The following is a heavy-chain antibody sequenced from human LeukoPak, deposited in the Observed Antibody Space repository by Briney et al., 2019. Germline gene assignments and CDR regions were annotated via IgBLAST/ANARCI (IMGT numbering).Heavy chain of an antibody. J-gene: IGHJ4*02. D-gene: IGHD3-3*01. V-gene: IGHV3-20*04. Sequence: GGSLRLSCAASGFTFDDYGMSWVRQAPGKGLEWVSGINWNGGSTGYADSVKGRFTISRDNAKNSLHLQMNSLRAEDTALYYCAREVPITIFGVVIRYFDYWGQGTLVTVSS. CDR3: AREVPITIFGVVIRYFDY. CDR2: INWNGGST. CDR1: GFTFDDYG.